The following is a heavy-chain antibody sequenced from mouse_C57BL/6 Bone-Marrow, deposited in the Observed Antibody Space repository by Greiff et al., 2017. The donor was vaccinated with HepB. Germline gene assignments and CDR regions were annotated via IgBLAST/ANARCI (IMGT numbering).Heavy chain of an antibody. Sequence: QVQLQQSGAELARPGASVKLSCKASGYTFTSYGISWVKQRTGQGLEWIGEIYPRSGNTYYNEKFKGKATLTADKSSSTAYMELRSLTSEDSAVYFCARSWAYYSNLFAYWGQGTLVTVSA. D-gene: IGHD2-5*01. J-gene: IGHJ3*01. CDR2: IYPRSGNT. CDR1: GYTFTSYG. V-gene: IGHV1-81*01. CDR3: ARSWAYYSNLFAY.